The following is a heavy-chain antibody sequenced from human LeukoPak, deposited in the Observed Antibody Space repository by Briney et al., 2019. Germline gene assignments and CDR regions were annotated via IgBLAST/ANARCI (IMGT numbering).Heavy chain of an antibody. CDR1: GGSFSDYY. CDR3: ARKQGTQLQLAAAGKSYYYYGMDV. CDR2: INHSGST. V-gene: IGHV4-34*01. J-gene: IGHJ6*02. Sequence: SETLSLTCAVYGGSFSDYYWSWIRQPPGKGLEWIGEINHSGSTNYNPSLKSRVTISVDTSKNQFSLKLSSVTAADTAVYYYARKQGTQLQLAAAGKSYYYYGMDVWGLGTTVTVSS. D-gene: IGHD6-13*01.